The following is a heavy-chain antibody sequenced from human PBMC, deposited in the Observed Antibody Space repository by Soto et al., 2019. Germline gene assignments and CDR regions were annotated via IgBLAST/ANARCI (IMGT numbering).Heavy chain of an antibody. CDR2: ISYDGSNK. Sequence: LRLSCAASGFTFSSYAMHWVRQAPGKGLEWVAVISYDGSNKYYADSVKGRFTISRDNSKNTLYLQMNSLRAEDTAVYYCARDAAPLNYDILTGYNTHTDYWGQGTLVTVSS. CDR1: GFTFSSYA. J-gene: IGHJ4*02. CDR3: ARDAAPLNYDILTGYNTHTDY. V-gene: IGHV3-30-3*01. D-gene: IGHD3-9*01.